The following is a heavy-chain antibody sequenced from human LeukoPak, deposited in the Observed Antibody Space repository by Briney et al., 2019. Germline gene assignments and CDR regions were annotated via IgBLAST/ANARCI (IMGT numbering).Heavy chain of an antibody. V-gene: IGHV3-21*01. CDR1: GFTFSSYS. D-gene: IGHD6-19*01. Sequence: PGGSLRLSCAASGFTFSSYSMNWVRQAPGKGLEWVSSISSSSSYIYYADSVKGRFTISRDNAKNSLYLQMNSLRAEDTAVYYCARESEQQWLVANYFDYWGQGTLVTVSS. CDR2: ISSSSSYI. J-gene: IGHJ4*02. CDR3: ARESEQQWLVANYFDY.